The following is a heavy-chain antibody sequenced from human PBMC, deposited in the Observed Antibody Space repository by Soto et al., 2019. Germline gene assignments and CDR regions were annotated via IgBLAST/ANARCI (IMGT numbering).Heavy chain of an antibody. CDR1: GYTFTSYD. CDR2: MNPNSGNT. J-gene: IGHJ6*02. CDR3: ARRGLSRSSTFRYYYYGMDV. V-gene: IGHV1-8*01. Sequence: GSSVKVSCKASGYTFTSYDINWLRQATGQGLEWMGWMNPNSGNTDYAQKFQGRVTMTRNTSISTAYMELSSLRSEDTAVYYCARRGLSRSSTFRYYYYGMDVWGQGTTVTGSS. D-gene: IGHD6-6*01.